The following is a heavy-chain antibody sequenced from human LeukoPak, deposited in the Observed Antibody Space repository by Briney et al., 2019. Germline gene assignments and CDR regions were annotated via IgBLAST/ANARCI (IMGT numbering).Heavy chain of an antibody. J-gene: IGHJ4*02. D-gene: IGHD6-13*01. V-gene: IGHV4-39*01. Sequence: SETLSLTCTVSGGSISSSSYYWGWIRQPPGKGLEWIGSIYYSGSTYYNPSLKSRVTISVDTSKNQFSLKLSSVTAADTAVYYCARRRGPASAAGKEAGQNDLDYWGQGTLVTVSS. CDR2: IYYSGST. CDR1: GGSISSSSYY. CDR3: ARRRGPASAAGKEAGQNDLDY.